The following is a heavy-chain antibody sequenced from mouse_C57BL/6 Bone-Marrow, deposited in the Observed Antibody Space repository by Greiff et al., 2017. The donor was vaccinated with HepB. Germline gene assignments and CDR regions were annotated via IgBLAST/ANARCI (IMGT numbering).Heavy chain of an antibody. D-gene: IGHD2-4*01. CDR1: GYSITSGYY. CDR3: ARENDYDSFAY. Sequence: EVKLQESGPGLVKPSQSLSLTCSVTGYSITSGYYWNWIRQFPGNKLEWMGYISYDGSNNYNPSLKNRISITRDTSKNQFFLKLNSVTTEDTATYYCARENDYDSFAYWGQGTLVTVSA. CDR2: ISYDGSN. V-gene: IGHV3-6*01. J-gene: IGHJ3*01.